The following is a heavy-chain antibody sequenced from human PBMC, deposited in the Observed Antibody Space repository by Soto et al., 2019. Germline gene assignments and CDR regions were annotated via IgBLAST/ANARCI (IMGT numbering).Heavy chain of an antibody. CDR3: ARDVKYGDYSDAFDI. CDR2: INPNSGST. V-gene: IGHV1-2*02. J-gene: IGHJ3*02. Sequence: GASVKVSCKASGYTFTSYYMHWVRQAPGQGLEWMGRINPNSGSTNYAQKFQGRVTMTRDTSISTAYMELSRLRSDDTAVYYCARDVKYGDYSDAFDIWGQGTMVTVSS. CDR1: GYTFTSYY. D-gene: IGHD4-17*01.